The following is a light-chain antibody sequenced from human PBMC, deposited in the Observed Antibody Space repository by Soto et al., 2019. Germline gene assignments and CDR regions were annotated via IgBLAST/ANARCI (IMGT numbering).Light chain of an antibody. CDR2: DVS. CDR3: SSHTSSSTLVV. CDR1: SSDVGGYNY. V-gene: IGLV2-14*01. J-gene: IGLJ2*01. Sequence: QSVLTQPASVSGSPGQSITISCTGTSSDVGGYNYVSWYQQHPGKAPKLMIYDVSNRPSGVSNRFSGSKSCNTASLTISGLQAEDEADYYCSSHTSSSTLVVFGGGTKMTV.